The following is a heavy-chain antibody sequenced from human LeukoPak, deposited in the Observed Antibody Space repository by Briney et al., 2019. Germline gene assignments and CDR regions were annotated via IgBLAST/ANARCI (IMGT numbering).Heavy chain of an antibody. J-gene: IGHJ4*02. CDR1: GFTFSSYG. CDR2: ISYDGSDK. CDR3: AKAHYDIWAIDH. Sequence: GGSLRLSCAASGFTFSSYGTHWARQAPGKGLEWVAVISYDGSDKYYADSVKGRFTISRDNSKNSLYLQMNSLRAEDTAVYYCAKAHYDIWAIDHWGQGTLVTVSS. V-gene: IGHV3-30*18. D-gene: IGHD3-9*01.